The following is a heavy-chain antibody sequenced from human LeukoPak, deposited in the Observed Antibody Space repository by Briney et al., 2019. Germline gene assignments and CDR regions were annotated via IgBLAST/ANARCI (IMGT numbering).Heavy chain of an antibody. CDR3: AKSRSGWYTFGY. Sequence: GGSLRLSCAASGFTFSSYSMNWVRQAPGKGLEWVSYISSSGSTIYYADSVKGRFTISRDNSKNTLYLQMNSLRAEDTAIYYCAKSRSGWYTFGYWGQGTLVTVSS. D-gene: IGHD6-19*01. CDR2: ISSSGSTI. CDR1: GFTFSSYS. V-gene: IGHV3-48*01. J-gene: IGHJ4*02.